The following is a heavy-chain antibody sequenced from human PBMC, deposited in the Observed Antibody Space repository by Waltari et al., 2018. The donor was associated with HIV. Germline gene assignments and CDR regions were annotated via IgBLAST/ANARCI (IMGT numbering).Heavy chain of an antibody. CDR2: ISYNETNK. V-gene: IGHV3-30-3*01. D-gene: IGHD1-1*01. J-gene: IGHJ6*02. CDR1: GFTFISYA. Sequence: QVQVVESGGAVVQPGRSLRLSCAASGFTFISYAMHWVRQAPGKGLVWVAVISYNETNKFYGDSVKGRFTISRDNSKNTLYLQMNSLRAEDTAVYYCARIGTYYDMDVWGQGTTVTVSS. CDR3: ARIGTYYDMDV.